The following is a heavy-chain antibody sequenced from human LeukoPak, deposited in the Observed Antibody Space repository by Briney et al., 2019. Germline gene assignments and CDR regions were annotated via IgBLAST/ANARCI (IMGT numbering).Heavy chain of an antibody. Sequence: PGGSLRLSCAASGFTFSSYSMNWVRQAPGKGLEWVSYISSSSSTIYYADSVKGRFTISRDNAKNSLYLQMNSLRAEDTAVYYCARWTTPRDYWGQGTLVTVSS. J-gene: IGHJ4*02. CDR1: GFTFSSYS. CDR3: ARWTTPRDY. D-gene: IGHD3/OR15-3a*01. V-gene: IGHV3-48*01. CDR2: ISSSSSTI.